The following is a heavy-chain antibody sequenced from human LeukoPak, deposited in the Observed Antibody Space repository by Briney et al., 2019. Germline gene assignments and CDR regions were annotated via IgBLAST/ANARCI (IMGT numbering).Heavy chain of an antibody. Sequence: GASVKVSCKASGGTFSSYAISWVRQAPGQGLEWMGRIIPILGIANYAQKFQGRVTITADKSTSTAYMELSSLRSEDTAVYYCARGYTGDTAMVPLGYYYYYGMDVWGQGTTVTVSS. CDR2: IIPILGIA. V-gene: IGHV1-69*04. D-gene: IGHD5-18*01. J-gene: IGHJ6*02. CDR3: ARGYTGDTAMVPLGYYYYYGMDV. CDR1: GGTFSSYA.